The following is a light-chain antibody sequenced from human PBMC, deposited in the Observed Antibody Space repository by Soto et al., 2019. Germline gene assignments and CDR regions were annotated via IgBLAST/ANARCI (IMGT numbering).Light chain of an antibody. CDR2: GAS. CDR1: QSVSSSY. CDR3: QQYGSSSWT. J-gene: IGKJ1*01. V-gene: IGKV3-20*01. Sequence: EIVLTQSPGTLSLSPGERATLSCRASQSVSSSYLAWYQQKPGRAPRLLIYGASSRATGIPDRFSGSGSETDFTLTISRLEPEDFAVYSCQQYGSSSWTFGQGTKVEI.